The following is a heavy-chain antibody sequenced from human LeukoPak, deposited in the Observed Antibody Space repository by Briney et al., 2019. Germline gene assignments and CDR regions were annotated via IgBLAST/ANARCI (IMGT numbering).Heavy chain of an antibody. J-gene: IGHJ3*02. CDR2: ISTYNGNT. D-gene: IGHD4-17*01. CDR3: AGGDYGVFDAFDI. V-gene: IGHV1-18*01. Sequence: GASVKVSCKASGGTFSSYAISWVRQAPGQGLEWMGWISTYNGNTNYPQKLQGRVIMTTDTSTSTAYMELRSLRSDDTAVYYCAGGDYGVFDAFDIWGQGTMVTVSS. CDR1: GGTFSSYA.